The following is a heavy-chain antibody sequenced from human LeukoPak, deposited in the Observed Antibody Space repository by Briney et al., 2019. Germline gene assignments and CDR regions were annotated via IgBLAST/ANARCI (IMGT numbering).Heavy chain of an antibody. CDR2: IIPILGIA. Sequence: ASVKVSCKASGGTFSSYAISWVRQAPGRGLEWMGRIIPILGIANYAQKFQGRVTMTRNTSISTAYMELSSLRFEDTAVYYCARGRAGALHNWFAPWGQGALVTVSS. V-gene: IGHV1-69*04. CDR3: ARGRAGALHNWFAP. CDR1: GGTFSSYA. J-gene: IGHJ5*02. D-gene: IGHD6-13*01.